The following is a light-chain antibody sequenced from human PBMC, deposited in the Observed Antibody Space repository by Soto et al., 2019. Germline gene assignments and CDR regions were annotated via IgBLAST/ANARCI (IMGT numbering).Light chain of an antibody. Sequence: LLTQSPGTLSLSPGERATLSCRASQSVSTSFLAWYQQKPGQAPRPLIYGASSRATGIPDRFSGSGSGTEFTLTISSLMSEDFEVYYCQQYNDWPRTFGQGTKVDIK. CDR1: QSVSTSF. J-gene: IGKJ1*01. CDR3: QQYNDWPRT. CDR2: GAS. V-gene: IGKV3-20*01.